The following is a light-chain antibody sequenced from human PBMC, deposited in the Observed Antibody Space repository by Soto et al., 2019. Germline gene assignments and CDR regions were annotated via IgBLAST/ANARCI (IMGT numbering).Light chain of an antibody. CDR3: SSYTTSSTLYV. Sequence: QSALTQTASVSGSPGQSITISCTGTSSDIGGYNYVSWYQHHPGKAPELMIYEVSYRPSGVSDRFSGSKSGNTASLTISGLQAEDEADYYCSSYTTSSTLYVFGTGTQLTVL. CDR1: SSDIGGYNY. J-gene: IGLJ1*01. V-gene: IGLV2-14*01. CDR2: EVS.